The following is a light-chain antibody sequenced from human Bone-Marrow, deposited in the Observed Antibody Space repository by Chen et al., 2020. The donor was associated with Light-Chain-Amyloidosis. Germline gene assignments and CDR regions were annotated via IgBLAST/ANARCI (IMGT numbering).Light chain of an antibody. J-gene: IGLJ2*01. CDR3: QAWDISSGAV. V-gene: IGLV3-1*01. CDR2: QDN. CDR1: NLGDKN. Sequence: SFKLTQSPSVSVSPGQPATIACSGDNLGDKNVCWYQRRPGQSPVLIIFQDNKRPSGIPERFSGSNSANTATLTITETQVMDEADYYCQAWDISSGAVFGGGTKLTVL.